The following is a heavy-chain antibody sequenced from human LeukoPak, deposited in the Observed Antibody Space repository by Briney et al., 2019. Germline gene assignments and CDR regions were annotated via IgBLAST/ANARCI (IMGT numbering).Heavy chain of an antibody. CDR1: GYTFTSYG. V-gene: IGHV1-18*01. Sequence: ASVKVSCKASGYTFTSYGISWVRQAPGQGLEWMGWISAYNGNTNYAQKLQGRVTMTTDTSTSTAYMELRSLRSDDTAVYYCARFTAGYDYVWGSYRQVLFDYWGQGTLVTVSS. J-gene: IGHJ4*02. CDR2: ISAYNGNT. D-gene: IGHD3-16*02. CDR3: ARFTAGYDYVWGSYRQVLFDY.